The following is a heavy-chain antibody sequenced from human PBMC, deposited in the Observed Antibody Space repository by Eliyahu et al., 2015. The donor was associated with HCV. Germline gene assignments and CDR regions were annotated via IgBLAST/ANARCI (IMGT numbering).Heavy chain of an antibody. D-gene: IGHD2-2*01. J-gene: IGHJ4*02. CDR1: GITFSSYW. Sequence: EVLLVESGGGLVQPGGSLXLSCXVXGITFSSYWMSWVRQAPGKGLEWVATIKLDGSETYYSDSVEGRFTISRDNAKNSLYLQMNSLSAEDTALYYCMLWAGDYWGQGTLVTVSS. CDR2: IKLDGSET. V-gene: IGHV3-7*01. CDR3: MLWAGDY.